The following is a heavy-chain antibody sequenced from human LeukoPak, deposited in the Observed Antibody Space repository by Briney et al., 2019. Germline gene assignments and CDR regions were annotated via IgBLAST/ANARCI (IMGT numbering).Heavy chain of an antibody. J-gene: IGHJ4*02. CDR3: ARGPRSSRWYVPAEDY. D-gene: IGHD6-13*01. CDR1: GGTFSSYA. Sequence: ASVKVSCKASGGTFSSYAISWMRQAPGQGLEWMGGIIPIFGTANYAQKFQGRVTITTDESTSTAYMELSSLRSEDTAVYYCARGPRSSRWYVPAEDYWGQRTLVTVSS. V-gene: IGHV1-69*05. CDR2: IIPIFGTA.